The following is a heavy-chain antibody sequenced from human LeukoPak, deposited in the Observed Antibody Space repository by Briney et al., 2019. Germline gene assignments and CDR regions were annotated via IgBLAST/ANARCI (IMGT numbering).Heavy chain of an antibody. D-gene: IGHD6-6*01. CDR1: GFTFSSYV. CDR3: ARDKGTSYPSSFDY. J-gene: IGHJ4*02. Sequence: HPGRSLRLSCAASGFTFSSYVMHWVRQAPGKGLEWVAIISYDGSNEYYADSVKGRFTISRDNSKNTLYLQMNSLRAADTAVYYCARDKGTSYPSSFDYWGQGTLVTVSS. CDR2: ISYDGSNE. V-gene: IGHV3-30*04.